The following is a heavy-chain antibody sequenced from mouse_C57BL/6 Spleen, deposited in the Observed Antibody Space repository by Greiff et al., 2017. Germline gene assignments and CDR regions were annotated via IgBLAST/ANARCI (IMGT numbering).Heavy chain of an antibody. D-gene: IGHD2-3*01. Sequence: EVQVVESGPGLVKPSQSLSLTCSVTGYSITSGYYWNWIRQFPGNKLEWMGYISYDGSNNYNPSLKNRISITRDTSKNQFFLKLNSVTTEDTATYYCARGDGYSGAMDYWGQGTSVTVSS. CDR2: ISYDGSN. CDR1: GYSITSGYY. V-gene: IGHV3-6*01. J-gene: IGHJ4*01. CDR3: ARGDGYSGAMDY.